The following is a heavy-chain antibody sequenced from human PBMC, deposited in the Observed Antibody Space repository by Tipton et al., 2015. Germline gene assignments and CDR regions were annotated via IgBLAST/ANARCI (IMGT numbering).Heavy chain of an antibody. CDR2: IEQDGSEK. CDR1: GLKFSSYW. V-gene: IGHV3-7*01. CDR3: ARGLVQERYISFDV. Sequence: SLRLSCAGSGLKFSSYWMSWVRQAPGKGLEWVANIEQDGSEKYYVDSAKGRFTISRDNAKNSLDLQMNSLRAEDTAVYYCARGLVQERYISFDVWGQGTMVTVSS. D-gene: IGHD4-11*01. J-gene: IGHJ3*01.